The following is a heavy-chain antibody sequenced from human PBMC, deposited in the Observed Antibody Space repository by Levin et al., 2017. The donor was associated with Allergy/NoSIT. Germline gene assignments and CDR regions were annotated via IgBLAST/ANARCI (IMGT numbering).Heavy chain of an antibody. Sequence: SETLSLTCTVSGASMNSHYWSWIRQPPGKGLEWIGYIYYNGKPNYNPSLKSRVTISVVTSKNQFSLNMNSVTAADTALYYCARDKSGTYFSFEDWGQGTLVTVSS. J-gene: IGHJ4*02. D-gene: IGHD1-26*01. V-gene: IGHV4-59*11. CDR2: IYYNGKP. CDR1: GASMNSHY. CDR3: ARDKSGTYFSFED.